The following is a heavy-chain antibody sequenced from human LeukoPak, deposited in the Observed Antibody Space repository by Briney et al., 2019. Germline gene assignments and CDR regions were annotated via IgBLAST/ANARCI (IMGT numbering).Heavy chain of an antibody. V-gene: IGHV3-21*01. J-gene: IGHJ4*02. CDR2: ISSSSSYI. D-gene: IGHD6-19*01. CDR3: ARGISSGWYFDY. Sequence: GGSLRLSCAASGFTFSSYSMNWVRQAPGKGLEWVSSISSSSSYIYYADSVKDRFTISRDNAKNSLYLQMNSLRAEDTAVYYCARGISSGWYFDYWGQGTLVTVSS. CDR1: GFTFSSYS.